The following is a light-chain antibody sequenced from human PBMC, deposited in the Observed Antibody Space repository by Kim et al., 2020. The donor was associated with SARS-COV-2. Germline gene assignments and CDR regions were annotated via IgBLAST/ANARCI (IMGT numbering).Light chain of an antibody. Sequence: ASVGDSVTITCRASQSISTWLAWYQQKPGKVPKLLIYKASSLESAVPSRFSGSGSGTEFTLTISSLQPDDFATYYCQQYNSYSVTFGGGTKVDIK. CDR3: QQYNSYSVT. J-gene: IGKJ4*01. CDR1: QSISTW. V-gene: IGKV1-5*03. CDR2: KAS.